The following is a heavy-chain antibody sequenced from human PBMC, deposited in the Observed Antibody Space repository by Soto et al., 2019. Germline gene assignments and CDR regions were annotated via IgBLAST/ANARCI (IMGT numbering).Heavy chain of an antibody. CDR3: ARHVGRHYYGSGSYSTSAFDY. J-gene: IGHJ4*02. Sequence: PGESLKISCKGSGYSFASYWIAWVRQMPGKGLEWMGIIYPGDSDTRYSPSFQGQVTISADKSISTAYLQWSSLKASDTAMYYCARHVGRHYYGSGSYSTSAFDYWGQGTLVTVSS. CDR2: IYPGDSDT. V-gene: IGHV5-51*01. D-gene: IGHD3-10*01. CDR1: GYSFASYW.